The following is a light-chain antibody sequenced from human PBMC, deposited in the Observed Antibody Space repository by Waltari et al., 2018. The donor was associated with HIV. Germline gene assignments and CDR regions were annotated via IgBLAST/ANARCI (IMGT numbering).Light chain of an antibody. CDR1: QLGNKY. V-gene: IGLV3-1*01. J-gene: IGLJ2*01. Sequence: SYELTQPPSVSVSPGQTASITCSGDQLGNKYVCWYQQKPGQSPVEVIYQDNKRPSGIPERFSGSNSGHTATLTIRGTQPLDEADYYCLTWDKATAIFGGGTKLTVL. CDR3: LTWDKATAI. CDR2: QDN.